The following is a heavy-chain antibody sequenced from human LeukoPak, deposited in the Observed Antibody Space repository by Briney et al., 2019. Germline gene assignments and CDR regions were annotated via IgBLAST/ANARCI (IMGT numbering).Heavy chain of an antibody. J-gene: IGHJ4*02. V-gene: IGHV4-61*02. CDR1: GGSISSGSYY. CDR3: ARDPGAGYSSSWTFDY. Sequence: PSETPSLTCTVSGGSISSGSYYWSWIRQPAGKGLEWIGRIYTSGSTNYNPSLKSRVTMSVDTSKNQFSLKLSSVTAADTAVYYCARDPGAGYSSSWTFDYWGQGTLVTVSS. D-gene: IGHD6-13*01. CDR2: IYTSGST.